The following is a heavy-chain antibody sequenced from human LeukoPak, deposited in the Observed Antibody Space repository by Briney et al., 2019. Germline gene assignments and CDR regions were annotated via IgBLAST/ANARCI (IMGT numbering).Heavy chain of an antibody. CDR1: GYTFTSYY. V-gene: IGHV1-46*01. J-gene: IGHJ4*02. Sequence: ASVKVSCKASGYTFTSYYMHWVRQSPGQELEWMGIIHPSGGSTSYAQTFQGRVTMTRDTSTSTVYMELSSLRSEDTAVYYCARVKTYYYDSSHSYFDYWGQGTLVTVSS. CDR2: IHPSGGST. CDR3: ARVKTYYYDSSHSYFDY. D-gene: IGHD3-22*01.